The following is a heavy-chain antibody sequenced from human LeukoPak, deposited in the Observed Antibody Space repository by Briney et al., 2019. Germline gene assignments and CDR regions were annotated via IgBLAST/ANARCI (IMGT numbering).Heavy chain of an antibody. J-gene: IGHJ6*02. V-gene: IGHV4-31*03. CDR1: GGSISSGGYY. CDR2: IYYSGST. D-gene: IGHD2-2*01. CDR3: ARSSYSVYCSSTSSSSPRGYYYYYGMDV. Sequence: SETLSLTCTVSGGSISSGGYYWSWIRQHPGKGLEWIGYIYYSGSTYYNPSLKSRVTISVDTSKNQFSLKLSSVTAADTAVYYCARSSYSVYCSSTSSSSPRGYYYYYGMDVWGQGTTVTVSS.